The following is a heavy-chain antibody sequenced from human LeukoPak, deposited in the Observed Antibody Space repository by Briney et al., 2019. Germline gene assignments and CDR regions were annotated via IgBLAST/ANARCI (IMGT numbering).Heavy chain of an antibody. J-gene: IGHJ6*02. CDR1: GYTFTSYY. CDR3: AREGYYYDSSGYFGYYYYGMDA. V-gene: IGHV1-46*01. CDR2: INPSGGST. D-gene: IGHD3-22*01. Sequence: ASVKVSCKASGYTFTSYYMHWVRQAPGQGLEWMGIINPSGGSTSYAQKFQGRVTMTRDTSTSTVYMELSSLRSEDTAVYYCAREGYYYDSSGYFGYYYYGMDAWGQGTTVTVSS.